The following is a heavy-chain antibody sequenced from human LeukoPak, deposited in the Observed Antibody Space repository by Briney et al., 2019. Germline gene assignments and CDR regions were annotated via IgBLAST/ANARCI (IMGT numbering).Heavy chain of an antibody. V-gene: IGHV4-61*08. D-gene: IGHD6-19*01. CDR2: IYYSGST. Sequence: SETLSLTCTVSGYSISSGDYWSWIRQPPGKGREWIGYIYYSGSTNYNPSLKSRVTISVDTSKNQFPLRLTSVTAADTAVYYCARDHGRYGSGWYYFDSWGQGTLVTVSS. CDR3: ARDHGRYGSGWYYFDS. J-gene: IGHJ4*02. CDR1: GYSISSGDY.